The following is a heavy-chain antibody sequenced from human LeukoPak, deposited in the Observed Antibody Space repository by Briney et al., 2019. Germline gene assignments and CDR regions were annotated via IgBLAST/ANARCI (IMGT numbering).Heavy chain of an antibody. V-gene: IGHV4-31*03. CDR2: IYYSGST. Sequence: SQTLSLTCTVSGGSISSGGYYWSWIRQHPGKGLEWIGYIYYSGSTYYNPSLKSRVTISVDTSKNRFSLKLSSVTAADTAVYYCAREGGARAYYYYGMDVWGQGTTVTVSS. J-gene: IGHJ6*02. CDR1: GGSISSGGYY. CDR3: AREGGARAYYYYGMDV. D-gene: IGHD6-25*01.